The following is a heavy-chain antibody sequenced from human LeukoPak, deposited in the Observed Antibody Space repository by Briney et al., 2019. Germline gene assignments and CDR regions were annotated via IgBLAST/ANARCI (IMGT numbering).Heavy chain of an antibody. CDR1: GYTFTSYD. J-gene: IGHJ6*04. V-gene: IGHV1-8*01. CDR3: ARARVRGVIRVEGLDV. D-gene: IGHD3-10*01. CDR2: MNPNSGNT. Sequence: EASVKVSCKASGYTFTSYDINWVRQATGQGLEWMGWMNPNSGNTGYAQKFQGRVTMTRNTSISTAYMELSRLRSDDTAVYYCARARVRGVIRVEGLDVWGKGTTVTVSS.